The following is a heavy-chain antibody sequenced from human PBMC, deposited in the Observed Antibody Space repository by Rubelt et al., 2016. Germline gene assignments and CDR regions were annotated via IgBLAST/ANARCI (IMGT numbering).Heavy chain of an antibody. CDR2: IYYNGST. Sequence: QLQLQESGPGLVKPSETLSLTCTVSGASFSSSGCYWGWIRQPPGKGLEWIGSIYYNGSTYYKPSLKSRVTISVDTSKNQFSLKLSSVNAADTAVYYCARQIERYSASEGFDYWGQGTLVTVSS. D-gene: IGHD1-1*01. V-gene: IGHV4-39*01. J-gene: IGHJ4*02. CDR3: ARQIERYSASEGFDY. CDR1: GASFSSSGCY.